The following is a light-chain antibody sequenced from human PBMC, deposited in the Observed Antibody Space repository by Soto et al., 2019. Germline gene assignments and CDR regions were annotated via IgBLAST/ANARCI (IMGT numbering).Light chain of an antibody. Sequence: DIQMTQSPSSLSASVGDRVTITCRASQSISSYLNWYQQKPGKASKLLIYAASSLQSGVPSRFSGSGSGTDFTLTISSLQPEDFATYYCQQSYSTPQTFGQGTKVDI. J-gene: IGKJ1*01. CDR1: QSISSY. V-gene: IGKV1-39*01. CDR3: QQSYSTPQT. CDR2: AAS.